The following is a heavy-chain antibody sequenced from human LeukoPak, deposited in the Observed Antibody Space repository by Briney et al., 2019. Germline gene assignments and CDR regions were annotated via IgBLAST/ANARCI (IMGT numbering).Heavy chain of an antibody. CDR3: VRDNLENQWLERSY. J-gene: IGHJ4*02. CDR1: GFTFSSYG. CDR2: ISASETSI. V-gene: IGHV3-48*01. D-gene: IGHD6-19*01. Sequence: GGSLRLSCAASGFTFSSYGMSWVRQAPGKGLEWVSQISASETSIKYADSVRGRFTISRDNVKNSVYLQMNSLRAEDTAIYYCVRDNLENQWLERSYWGQGTLVTVSS.